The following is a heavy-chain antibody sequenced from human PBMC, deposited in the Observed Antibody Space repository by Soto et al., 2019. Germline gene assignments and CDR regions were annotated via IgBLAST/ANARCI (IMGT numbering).Heavy chain of an antibody. CDR3: AKTISTWPHDGIDT. D-gene: IGHD5-12*01. Sequence: PSETLSLTGTFVGGSITNYYWTWIQQPPGKKLEWIGYIYHSGSTSFNPSLKSRVFMSLGTSKSQFSLRLGSLTAADTALYYCAKTISTWPHDGIDTWGQGTMVTVSS. CDR1: GGSITNYY. J-gene: IGHJ3*02. V-gene: IGHV4-59*01. CDR2: IYHSGST.